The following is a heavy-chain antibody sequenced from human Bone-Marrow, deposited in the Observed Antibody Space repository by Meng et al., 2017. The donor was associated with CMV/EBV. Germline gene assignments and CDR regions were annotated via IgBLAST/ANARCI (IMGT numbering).Heavy chain of an antibody. CDR2: IGTTDDT. J-gene: IGHJ4*02. CDR1: GFTFNTYD. Sequence: GESLKISCAASGFTFNTYDMHWVRQTTGEGLEWVSAIGTTDDTYYPASVKGRFTISRDNAKNSLYLQMNSLRAGDTAVYYCARGGSNSLIAYWGQGTLVTVYS. V-gene: IGHV3-13*01. CDR3: ARGGSNSLIAY. D-gene: IGHD6-13*01.